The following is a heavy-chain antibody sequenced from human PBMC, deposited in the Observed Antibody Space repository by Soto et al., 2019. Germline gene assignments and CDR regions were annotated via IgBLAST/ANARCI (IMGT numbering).Heavy chain of an antibody. D-gene: IGHD3-3*01. CDR2: INSDGSRT. J-gene: IGHJ5*01. V-gene: IGHV3-74*01. CDR3: ARDRGRTSPIMIFGMPHMEGNWFDS. Sequence: EVQLVESGGGLVQPGGSLRLSCAASGFTFTSHWIHWVRQVPGKGLGWVARINSDGSRTDYADSVRGRFTISRDNAKNTLYLPMNSLRAEDSAVYFGARDRGRTSPIMIFGMPHMEGNWFDSGGQGTLVTVSS. CDR1: GFTFTSHW.